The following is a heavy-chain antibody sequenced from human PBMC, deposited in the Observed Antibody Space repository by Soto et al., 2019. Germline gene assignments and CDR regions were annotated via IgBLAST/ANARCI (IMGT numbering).Heavy chain of an antibody. V-gene: IGHV3-23*01. CDR2: INSGGTT. D-gene: IGHD3-10*01. Sequence: GGSLRLSCAASGFTLSTYALNWVRQAPGKGLEWVSGINSGGTTYYADAVKGRFTISRDSSKNTLYVQMNALRAEDTAVYYCAKPRSASGHGMDVWGQGTTVTVSS. CDR3: AKPRSASGHGMDV. J-gene: IGHJ6*02. CDR1: GFTLSTYA.